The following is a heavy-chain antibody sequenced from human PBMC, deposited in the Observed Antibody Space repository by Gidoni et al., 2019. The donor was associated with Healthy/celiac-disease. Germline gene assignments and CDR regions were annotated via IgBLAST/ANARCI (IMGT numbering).Heavy chain of an antibody. CDR2: IIPIFGTA. J-gene: IGHJ4*02. Sequence: QVQLVHSGAEVNKPGSSVKVSCKAPGGTFSSYAISWVRQAPGQGLEWMGGIIPIFGTANYAQKFQGRVTITADKSTSTAYMELSSLRSEDTAVYYCARVGAEGGLNLDYWGQGTLVTVSS. V-gene: IGHV1-69*06. CDR3: ARVGAEGGLNLDY. CDR1: GGTFSSYA. D-gene: IGHD3-16*01.